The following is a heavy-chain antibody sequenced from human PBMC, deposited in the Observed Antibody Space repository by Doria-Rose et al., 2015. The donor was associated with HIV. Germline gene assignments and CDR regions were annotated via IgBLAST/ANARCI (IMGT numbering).Heavy chain of an antibody. Sequence: QVTLKESGPVLVKPTETLTLTCTVSGVSLSSPGMGVSWIRQPPGKALEWLANIFSDDERSHKTSLQSRLTISRGTSTSQVVLTMTDMDPVDTATYYCARIKSSRWYHKHYFDFWGQGTLVIVSA. D-gene: IGHD6-13*01. CDR2: IFSDDER. V-gene: IGHV2-26*01. CDR1: GVSLSSPGMG. J-gene: IGHJ4*02. CDR3: ARIKSSRWYHKHYFDF.